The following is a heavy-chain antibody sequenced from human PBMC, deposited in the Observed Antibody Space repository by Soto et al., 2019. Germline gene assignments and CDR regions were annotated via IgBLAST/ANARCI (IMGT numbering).Heavy chain of an antibody. J-gene: IGHJ4*02. V-gene: IGHV3-23*01. CDR2: ISGSGGST. D-gene: IGHD6-19*01. CDR3: ARAGGIAVPGSHLDY. Sequence: EVQLLESGGGSGQPGGSLRLSCATSGFTFSSYAMNWVRQAPGKGLEWVSAISGSGGSTNYADSVEGRFTISRDNSKITLYPQMSSLRAEDTAVYYCARAGGIAVPGSHLDYWGQGTLVTVSS. CDR1: GFTFSSYA.